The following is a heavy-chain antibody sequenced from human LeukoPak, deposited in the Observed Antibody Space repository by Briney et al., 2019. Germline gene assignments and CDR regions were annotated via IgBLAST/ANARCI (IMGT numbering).Heavy chain of an antibody. CDR3: ARNFGGGDSSGPYY. J-gene: IGHJ4*02. CDR2: INWNGGRT. CDR1: GLTFNDYG. D-gene: IGHD3-22*01. V-gene: IGHV3-20*04. Sequence: GGSLRLSCAASGLTFNDYGMSWVRQAPGKGLEWVSGINWNGGRTGYADSMKGRFIISRDNAKNSLYLQVNSLRAEDTALYYCARNFGGGDSSGPYYWGQGTLVTVSS.